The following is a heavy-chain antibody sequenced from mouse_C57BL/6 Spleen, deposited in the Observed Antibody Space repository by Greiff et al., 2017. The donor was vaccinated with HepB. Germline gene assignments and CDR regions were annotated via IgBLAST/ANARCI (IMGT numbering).Heavy chain of an antibody. CDR2: INYDGSST. V-gene: IGHV5-16*01. CDR3: ARSSYYSNYFYAMDY. Sequence: EVKVVESEGGLVQPGRSMKLSCTASGFTFSDYYMAWVRQVPEKGLEWVANINYDGSSTYYLDSLKSRFIISRDNAKNILYLQMSSLKSEDTATYYCARSSYYSNYFYAMDYWGQGTSVTVSS. CDR1: GFTFSDYY. J-gene: IGHJ4*01. D-gene: IGHD2-5*01.